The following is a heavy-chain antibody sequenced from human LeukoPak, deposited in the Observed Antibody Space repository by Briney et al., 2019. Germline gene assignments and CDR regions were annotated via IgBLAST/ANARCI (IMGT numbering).Heavy chain of an antibody. CDR1: GFTFSSYE. Sequence: GGSLRLSCAASGFTFSSYEMNWVRQAPGKGLEWVSYVSSSGTTIYYADSVKGRFTVSRDNAKNSLYLQMNSLRAEDTALYYCARQVALGFDPWGQRTLVTVSS. CDR3: ARQVALGFDP. J-gene: IGHJ5*02. V-gene: IGHV3-48*03. D-gene: IGHD3-3*02. CDR2: VSSSGTTI.